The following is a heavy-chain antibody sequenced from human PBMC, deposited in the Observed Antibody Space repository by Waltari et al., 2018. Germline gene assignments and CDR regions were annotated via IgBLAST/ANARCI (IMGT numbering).Heavy chain of an antibody. Sequence: QLYLVESGGGVVQPGRSLRLSCAASVFTFSSYGMHWGRQPPGKGLQWVAVISSTGSNTYYADSVRGRFTISRDNSKNILYLQMNSLRAEDTAVYYCARDIAFGGVIVMNEAFDFRGRGTTVTVSP. J-gene: IGHJ3*01. D-gene: IGHD3-16*02. CDR1: VFTFSSYG. V-gene: IGHV3-33*01. CDR3: ARDIAFGGVIVMNEAFDF. CDR2: ISSTGSNT.